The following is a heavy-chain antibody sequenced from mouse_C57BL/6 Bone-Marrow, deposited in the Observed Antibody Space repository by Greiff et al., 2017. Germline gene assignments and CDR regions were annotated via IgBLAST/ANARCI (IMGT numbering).Heavy chain of an antibody. V-gene: IGHV14-4*01. CDR3: TTGYVDV. CDR1: GFNIKDDY. J-gene: IGHJ1*03. Sequence: VQLQQSGAELVRPGASVKLSCTASGFNIKDDYMHWVKQRPEQGLEWIGWIDPENGDTEYASKFQGKATITADTSSTTAYLQLSSLTSEDTAVYYCTTGYVDVWGTGTTVTVSS. CDR2: IDPENGDT.